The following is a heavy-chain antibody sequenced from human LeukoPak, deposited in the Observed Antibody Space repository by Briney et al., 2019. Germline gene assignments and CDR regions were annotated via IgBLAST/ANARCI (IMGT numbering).Heavy chain of an antibody. CDR3: ARDPATECSNGVCYKASWFDP. J-gene: IGHJ5*02. Sequence: SETLSLTCTGYSITSSDYYWGWIRQPPGKGLEWIGNIYYSGSTDYNPSLRSRVSISIDTSKNQFSLKLSSMTAADTAIYYCARDPATECSNGVCYKASWFDPWGQGTLVTVSS. V-gene: IGHV4-39*07. D-gene: IGHD2-8*01. CDR1: YSITSSDYY. CDR2: IYYSGST.